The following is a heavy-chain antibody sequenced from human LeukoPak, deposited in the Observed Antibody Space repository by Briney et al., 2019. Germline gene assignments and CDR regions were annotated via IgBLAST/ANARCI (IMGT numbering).Heavy chain of an antibody. V-gene: IGHV4-39*01. CDR1: GGSISSSSYY. D-gene: IGHD3-16*02. CDR3: ARSGGDYDYVWGSYRPAKPDY. CDR2: IYYSGST. J-gene: IGHJ4*02. Sequence: SETLSLTCTVSGGSISSSSYYWGWIRQPPGKGLEWIGSIYYSGSTYYNPSLKSRVTISVDTSKNQFSLKLSSVTAADPAVYXXARSGGDYDYVWGSYRPAKPDYWGQGTLVTVSS.